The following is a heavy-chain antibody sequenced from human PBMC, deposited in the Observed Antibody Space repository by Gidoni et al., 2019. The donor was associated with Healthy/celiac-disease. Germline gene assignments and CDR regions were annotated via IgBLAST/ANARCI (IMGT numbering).Heavy chain of an antibody. J-gene: IGHJ6*03. CDR2: ILYDGSNK. V-gene: IGHV3-33*08. CDR3: ARDTGDRGYYYYYMDV. CDR1: GFTFSSYG. Sequence: QVQLVESGGGVVQHGRSLRISCAASGFTFSSYGMHWVRQAPGKGLEWVAVILYDGSNKYYADSVKGRFTISRDNSKNTLYLQMNSLRAEDTAVYYCARDTGDRGYYYYYMDVWGKGTTVTVSS. D-gene: IGHD7-27*01.